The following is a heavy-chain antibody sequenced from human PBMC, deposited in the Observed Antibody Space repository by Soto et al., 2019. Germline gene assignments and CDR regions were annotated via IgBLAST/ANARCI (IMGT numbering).Heavy chain of an antibody. J-gene: IGHJ4*02. Sequence: QLQLQESGPGLVKPSETLSLTCTVSGGSISSSSYYWGWIRQPPGKGLEWIGSIYYSGSTYYNPSLKGRVTISVDTSKNQFSLKLSSVTAADTAVYYCARQGIAATPPFFDYWGQGTLVTVSS. D-gene: IGHD6-13*01. CDR2: IYYSGST. CDR1: GGSISSSSYY. CDR3: ARQGIAATPPFFDY. V-gene: IGHV4-39*01.